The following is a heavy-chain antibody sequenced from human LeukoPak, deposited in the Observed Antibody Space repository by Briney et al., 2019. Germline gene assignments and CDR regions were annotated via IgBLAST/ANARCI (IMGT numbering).Heavy chain of an antibody. CDR3: AKVWGSYPAAYMDV. J-gene: IGHJ6*03. V-gene: IGHV3-23*01. Sequence: GGSLRLSCAASGFTFSSYAMSWVRQAPGKGLEWVSAISGSGGSTYYADSVKGWFTISRDNSKNTLYLQMNSLRAEDTAVYYCAKVWGSYPAAYMDVWGKGTTVTVSS. D-gene: IGHD3-16*02. CDR2: ISGSGGST. CDR1: GFTFSSYA.